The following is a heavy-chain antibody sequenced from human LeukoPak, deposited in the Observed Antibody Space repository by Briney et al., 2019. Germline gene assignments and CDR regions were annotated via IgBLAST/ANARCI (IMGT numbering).Heavy chain of an antibody. CDR3: ARYCSGGSCYDY. CDR2: INPNSGGT. D-gene: IGHD2-15*01. CDR1: GYTFTGYY. V-gene: IGHV1-2*02. J-gene: IGHJ4*02. Sequence: GASVKVSCKASGYTFTGYYMHWVRQAPGQRLEWMGWINPNSGGTNYAQKFQGRVTMTRDTSISTAYMELSRLRSDDTAVYYCARYCSGGSCYDYWGQGTLVTVSS.